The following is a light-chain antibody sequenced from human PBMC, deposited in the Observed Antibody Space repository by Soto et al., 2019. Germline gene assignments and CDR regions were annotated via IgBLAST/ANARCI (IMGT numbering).Light chain of an antibody. Sequence: EIVLTQSPGTLSLSPGERATLSCRASQSVASNHLAWYQQKPGQAPRLLIYGASSRATGIPDRFSGSGSGTDFTLTISRPEPEDFAVYNCQQYSRSPWTFGQGTKVEIK. J-gene: IGKJ1*01. CDR1: QSVASNH. CDR3: QQYSRSPWT. V-gene: IGKV3-20*01. CDR2: GAS.